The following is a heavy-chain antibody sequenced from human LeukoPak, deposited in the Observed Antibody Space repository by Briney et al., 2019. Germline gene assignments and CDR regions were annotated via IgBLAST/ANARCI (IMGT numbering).Heavy chain of an antibody. J-gene: IGHJ4*02. D-gene: IGHD3-16*01. Sequence: SETLSLTCAVYGGSFSGYYWSWIRQPPGKGLEWIGEINHSGSTNYYPSLKSRVTISVDTSKNQFSLKLSSVTAADTAVYYCARTPYDYVWGSYEFDYWGQGTLVTVSS. CDR1: GGSFSGYY. CDR3: ARTPYDYVWGSYEFDY. CDR2: INHSGST. V-gene: IGHV4-34*01.